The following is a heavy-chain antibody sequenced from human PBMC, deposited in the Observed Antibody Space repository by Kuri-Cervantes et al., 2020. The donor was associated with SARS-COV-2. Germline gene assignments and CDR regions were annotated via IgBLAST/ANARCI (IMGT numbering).Heavy chain of an antibody. CDR1: GYTFTTYG. J-gene: IGHJ6*03. V-gene: IGHV1-18*01. CDR2: ISASNGNT. CDR3: ARVQTLPAAISGTLSRGQYYYYYYYMDV. Sequence: ASVKVSCKASGYTFTTYGISWVRQAPGQGLEWMGWISASNGNTNYAQSLQGRVTITTYSSTSTAYLELRNLRSDDTAVYYCARVQTLPAAISGTLSRGQYYYYYYYMDVWGKGTTVTVSS. D-gene: IGHD2-2*01.